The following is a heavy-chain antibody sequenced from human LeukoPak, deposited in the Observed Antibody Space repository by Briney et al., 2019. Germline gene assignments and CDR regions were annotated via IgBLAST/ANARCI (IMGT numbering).Heavy chain of an antibody. J-gene: IGHJ4*02. D-gene: IGHD7-27*01. CDR2: INTNRGGT. V-gene: IGHV1-2*02. Sequence: GASVTVSFKGSGYTFSVYYIHWVRQAPGQGGEWMGLINTNRGGTTYVQTFHGRLTMTRVTSISTAYMELSRLRSDDTAVYYCARDPGANFFDYLGQGTLVTVSS. CDR3: ARDPGANFFDY. CDR1: GYTFSVYY.